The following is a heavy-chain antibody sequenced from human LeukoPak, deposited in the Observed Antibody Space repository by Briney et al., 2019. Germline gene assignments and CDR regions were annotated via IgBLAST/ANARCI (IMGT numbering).Heavy chain of an antibody. CDR3: ASTNYSSARCYGANWFEP. CDR1: GGSFSDYY. Sequence: SETLSLTFAVYGGSFSDYYWSWIRQPPGKGLEWIGYIYNSGSTFHYNPSLKSRVTLSVDTSKKQFSLRLSSVADADAAVYYCASTNYSSARCYGANWFEPQGQITLVTVSS. J-gene: IGHJ5*02. V-gene: IGHV4-30-4*08. CDR2: IYNSGST. D-gene: IGHD2-2*01.